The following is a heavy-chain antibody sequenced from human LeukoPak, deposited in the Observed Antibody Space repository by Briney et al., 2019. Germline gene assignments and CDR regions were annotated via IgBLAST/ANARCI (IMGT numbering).Heavy chain of an antibody. Sequence: PSETLSLTCAVYGGSFSGYYWSWIRQPPGKGLEWIGEINHSGSTNYNPSLKSRVTISVDTSKNQFSLKLSSVTAADTAVYYCARSPFLYCSSTSCHTFDYWGQGTLVTVSS. V-gene: IGHV4-34*01. CDR3: ARSPFLYCSSTSCHTFDY. D-gene: IGHD2-2*01. J-gene: IGHJ4*02. CDR1: GGSFSGYY. CDR2: INHSGST.